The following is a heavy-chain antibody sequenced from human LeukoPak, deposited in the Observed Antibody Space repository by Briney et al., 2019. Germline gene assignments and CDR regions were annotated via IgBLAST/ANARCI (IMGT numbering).Heavy chain of an antibody. Sequence: GGSLRLSCAASGFTFNNYNMNWVRQGPGKGLVWVSRINSDGSSTSYADSVKGRFTISRDNAKNTLYLQMNSLRAEDTAVYYCARDGGYDTSGYSHWGQGTLVTVSS. D-gene: IGHD3-22*01. V-gene: IGHV3-74*01. J-gene: IGHJ4*02. CDR2: INSDGSST. CDR1: GFTFNNYN. CDR3: ARDGGYDTSGYSH.